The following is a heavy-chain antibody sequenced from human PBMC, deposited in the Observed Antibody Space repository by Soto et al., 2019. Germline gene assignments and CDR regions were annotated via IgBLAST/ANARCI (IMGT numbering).Heavy chain of an antibody. CDR3: ARAIKRGEVPSYFDY. D-gene: IGHD3-16*01. CDR2: IVVISNTA. V-gene: IGHV1-69*06. Sequence: QVVLLQSGAEVKEPGSSVRVSCKVSGSTFNNFAFSWVRQAPGHGPEWMGGIVVISNTADYSQRFRDRVTITADTSPNPLSRDLRSVTFEDTAVYSWARAIKRGEVPSYFDYGAQGTLVTVSS. CDR1: GSTFNNFA. J-gene: IGHJ4*02.